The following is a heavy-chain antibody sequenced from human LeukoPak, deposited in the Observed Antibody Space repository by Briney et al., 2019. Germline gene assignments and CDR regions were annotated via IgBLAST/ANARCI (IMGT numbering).Heavy chain of an antibody. CDR1: GFTFSTYG. CDR3: AKSGIAAAGQRGYFDY. J-gene: IGHJ4*02. V-gene: IGHV3-30*18. CDR2: ISNDGSNK. Sequence: GGSLRLSCAASGFTFSTYGIHWVRQAPGKGLEWVAVISNDGSNKYYADSVKGRFTISRDNSKNTVYLQMYSLRGEDTAVYYCAKSGIAAAGQRGYFDYWGQGTLVTVSS. D-gene: IGHD6-13*01.